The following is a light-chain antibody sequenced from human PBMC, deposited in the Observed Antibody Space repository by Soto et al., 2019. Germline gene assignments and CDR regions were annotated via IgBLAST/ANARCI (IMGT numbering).Light chain of an antibody. CDR2: EGS. J-gene: IGLJ2*01. V-gene: IGLV2-23*01. CDR1: SSDVGSYNL. CDR3: CSYAGSSTL. Sequence: QSVLTQPASVSGSPGQSITISCTGTSSDVGSYNLVSWFQQHPGKAPKLIIYEGSKRPSGVSNRFSGSKAGNTASLTISGLQADDEADYYCCSYAGSSTLFGGGTKLTVL.